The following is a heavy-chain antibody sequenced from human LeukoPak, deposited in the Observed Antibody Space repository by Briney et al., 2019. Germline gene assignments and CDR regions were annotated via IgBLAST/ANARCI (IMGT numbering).Heavy chain of an antibody. CDR1: GFTFSSYA. J-gene: IGHJ4*02. D-gene: IGHD3-10*01. Sequence: PGRSLRLSCAASGFTFSSYAMHWVRQAPGKGLEWVAVISYDGSNKYYADSVEGRFTISRDNSKNTLYLQMNSLRAEDTAVYYCARTLLWFGEQYWGQGTLVTVSS. V-gene: IGHV3-30-3*01. CDR3: ARTLLWFGEQY. CDR2: ISYDGSNK.